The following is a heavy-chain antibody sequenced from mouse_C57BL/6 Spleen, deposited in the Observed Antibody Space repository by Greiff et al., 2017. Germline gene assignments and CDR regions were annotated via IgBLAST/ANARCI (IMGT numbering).Heavy chain of an antibody. J-gene: IGHJ1*03. CDR3: ARRIYYDYDGYFDV. D-gene: IGHD2-4*01. Sequence: EVKVVESGGGLVQPGGSLKLSCAASGFTFSDYYMYWVRQTPEKRLEWVAYISNGGGSNYYPDTVKGRFTISRDNAKNTLYLQMSRLKSEDTAMYYCARRIYYDYDGYFDVGGTGTTVTVSS. CDR1: GFTFSDYY. CDR2: ISNGGGSN. V-gene: IGHV5-12*01.